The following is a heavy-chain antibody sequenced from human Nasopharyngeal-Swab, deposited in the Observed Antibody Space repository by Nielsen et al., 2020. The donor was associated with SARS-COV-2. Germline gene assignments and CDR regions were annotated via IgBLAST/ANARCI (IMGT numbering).Heavy chain of an antibody. Sequence: WIRQPPGKGLEWVAVISYDGSNKYYADSVKGRFTISRDNSKNTLYLQMNSLRAEDTAVYYCAKDSFSGSYSGYWGQGTLVTVSS. CDR2: ISYDGSNK. V-gene: IGHV3-30-3*02. CDR3: AKDSFSGSYSGY. D-gene: IGHD1-26*01. J-gene: IGHJ4*02.